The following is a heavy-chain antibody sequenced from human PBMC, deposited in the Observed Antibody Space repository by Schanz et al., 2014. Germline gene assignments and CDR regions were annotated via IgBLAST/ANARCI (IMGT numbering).Heavy chain of an antibody. D-gene: IGHD5-12*01. J-gene: IGHJ4*02. CDR2: ISYDGRNK. Sequence: QVQLVESGGGVVQPGGSLRLSCAASGFTFSSYAMHWVRQAPGKGLEWVAVISYDGRNKYYADSVEGRFTISRDNSRNTLYLQMNSLRTEDTAVYYCASPSGYSDYGTYFDVWGQGTLVTVSS. CDR1: GFTFSSYA. V-gene: IGHV3-30-3*01. CDR3: ASPSGYSDYGTYFDV.